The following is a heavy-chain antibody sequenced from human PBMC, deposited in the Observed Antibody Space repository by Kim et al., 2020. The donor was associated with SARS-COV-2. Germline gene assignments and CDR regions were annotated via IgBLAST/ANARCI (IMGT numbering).Heavy chain of an antibody. CDR2: IYYSGST. D-gene: IGHD5-12*01. CDR3: ARDHRVTWLQLHYYYYGMDV. J-gene: IGHJ6*02. V-gene: IGHV4-31*03. Sequence: SETLSLPCTVSGGSISSGGYYWSWIRQHPGKGLEWIGYIYYSGSTYYNPSLKSRVTISVDTSKNQFSLKLSSVTAADTAVYYCARDHRVTWLQLHYYYYGMDVWGQGTTVTVSS. CDR1: GGSISSGGYY.